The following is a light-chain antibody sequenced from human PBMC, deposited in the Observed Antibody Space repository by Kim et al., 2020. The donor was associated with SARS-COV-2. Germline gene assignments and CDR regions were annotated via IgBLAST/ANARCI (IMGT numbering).Light chain of an antibody. CDR2: AAS. CDR1: QDMSSY. CDR3: QQLNSYAYT. Sequence: SASVGDRVTISCRASQDMSSYLAWYQQKPGKAPKLLIYAASTLQSGVPSRFSGSGSGTDFTLTISSLQPEDFATYYCQQLNSYAYTFGQGTKLEIK. V-gene: IGKV1-9*01. J-gene: IGKJ2*01.